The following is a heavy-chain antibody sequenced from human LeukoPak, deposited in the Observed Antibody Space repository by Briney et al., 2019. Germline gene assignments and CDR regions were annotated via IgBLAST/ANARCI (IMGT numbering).Heavy chain of an antibody. CDR2: IYYSGST. CDR3: ARGGNDFWSGSPDAFDI. D-gene: IGHD3-3*01. V-gene: IGHV4-59*01. CDR1: GGSISSYY. Sequence: SETLSLTCTVSGGSISSYYWSWIRQPPGKGLEWIGYIYYSGSTNYNPSLKNRVTISVDTSKNQFSLKLSSVTAADTAVYYCARGGNDFWSGSPDAFDIWGQGTMVAVSS. J-gene: IGHJ3*02.